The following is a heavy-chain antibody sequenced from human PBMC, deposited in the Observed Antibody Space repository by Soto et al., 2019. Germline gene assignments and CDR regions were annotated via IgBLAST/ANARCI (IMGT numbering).Heavy chain of an antibody. Sequence: PSETLSLTCVVYGGSFSGYYGSWIRQPPGKGLEGMGEINHSGSTNYNPSLKSRVTISVDTSKNQFSLKLSSVTAADTAVYYCARGFRFCSGGSCYSGWFDPWGQGTLVTVSS. D-gene: IGHD2-15*01. CDR1: GGSFSGYY. J-gene: IGHJ5*02. CDR2: INHSGST. CDR3: ARGFRFCSGGSCYSGWFDP. V-gene: IGHV4-34*01.